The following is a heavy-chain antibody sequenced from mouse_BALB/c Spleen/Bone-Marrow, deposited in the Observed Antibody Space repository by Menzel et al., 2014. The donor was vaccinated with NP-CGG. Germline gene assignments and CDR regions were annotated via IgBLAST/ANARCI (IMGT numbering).Heavy chain of an antibody. J-gene: IGHJ2*01. CDR3: TRRPLQANSYFDC. Sequence: VQLQQSGGDLVKPGGSRKLSCVAPGFTFSGYGMFWVRQTPDKRLEWVATISSGGSSTYYPASVKGRFTISRDNAKSTLYLQMSSLNSEDTAMYYCTRRPLQANSYFDCWGQGTTLTVSS. CDR2: ISSGGSST. CDR1: GFTFSGYG. D-gene: IGHD3-2*02. V-gene: IGHV5-6*01.